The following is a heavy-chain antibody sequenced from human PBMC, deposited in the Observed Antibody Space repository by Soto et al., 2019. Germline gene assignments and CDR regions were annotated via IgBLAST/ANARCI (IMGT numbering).Heavy chain of an antibody. Sequence: QVQLVQSGAEVKKPGSSVKVSCKASVGTFSCYAISWVRQAPGQGLEWMGGFIPIFGTANYAQKFQGRVTITADESTSTAYMEMSSLRSEDTAVYYCAILRTIFGVDDGMDVWGQGTTVTVSS. J-gene: IGHJ6*02. D-gene: IGHD3-3*01. CDR2: FIPIFGTA. CDR1: VGTFSCYA. CDR3: AILRTIFGVDDGMDV. V-gene: IGHV1-69*01.